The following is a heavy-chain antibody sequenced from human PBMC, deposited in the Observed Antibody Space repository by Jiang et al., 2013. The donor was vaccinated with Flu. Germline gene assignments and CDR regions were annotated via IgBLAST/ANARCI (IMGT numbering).Heavy chain of an antibody. J-gene: IGHJ4*02. CDR3: AAANDYSTY. CDR1: GFTFSSYG. D-gene: IGHD4-11*01. V-gene: IGHV3-30*03. Sequence: VQLVESGGGVVQPGRSLRLSCAASGFTFSSYGMHWVRQAPGKGLEWVAVISYDGSNKYYADSVKGRFTISRDNSKNTLYLQMNSLRAEDTAVYYCAAANDYSTYWGQGTLVTVSS. CDR2: ISYDGSNK.